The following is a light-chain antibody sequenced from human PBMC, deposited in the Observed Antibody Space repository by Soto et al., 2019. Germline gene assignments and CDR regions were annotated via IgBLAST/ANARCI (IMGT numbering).Light chain of an antibody. CDR2: AAS. CDR1: QGISNY. J-gene: IGKJ5*01. CDR3: QKYNSAHFT. V-gene: IGKV1-27*01. Sequence: IQMTQSPSSLSASVGDRVTITCRASQGISNYLAWYQQKQGKVPKXLIYAASTLQSGVPSRFSGSGSGTDFNLTISSLQTEDVATYYCQKYNSAHFTFGQGTRLEIK.